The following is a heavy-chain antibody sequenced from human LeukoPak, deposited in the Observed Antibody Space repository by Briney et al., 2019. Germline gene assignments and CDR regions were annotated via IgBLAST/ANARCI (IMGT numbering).Heavy chain of an antibody. CDR3: AREDPQSSDADY. Sequence: GGSLRLSCAASGFTFSSYSMNWVRQAPGKGLEWVSSISSSSSYIYYADSVKGRFTISRDNAKNSLYLQMNSLRAEDTAVYYCAREDPQSSDADYWGQGTLVTVSS. J-gene: IGHJ4*02. D-gene: IGHD3-22*01. V-gene: IGHV3-21*01. CDR2: ISSSSSYI. CDR1: GFTFSSYS.